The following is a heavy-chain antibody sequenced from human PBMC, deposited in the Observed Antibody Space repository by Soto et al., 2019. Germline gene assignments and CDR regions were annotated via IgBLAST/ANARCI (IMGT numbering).Heavy chain of an antibody. J-gene: IGHJ4*02. V-gene: IGHV4-38-2*02. CDR1: TSPINSRYY. CDR2: IYHSGST. D-gene: IGHD2-2*01. CDR3: ARNTSGRNFDC. Sequence: PSQSMSLPCTVATSPINSRYYWGWIRQTPGKGLEWVASIYHSGSTHYNPSLKSRAWISVDTRTNQFSLRLSSVTAADPAIYYCARNTSGRNFDCWGQGTQVTVSS.